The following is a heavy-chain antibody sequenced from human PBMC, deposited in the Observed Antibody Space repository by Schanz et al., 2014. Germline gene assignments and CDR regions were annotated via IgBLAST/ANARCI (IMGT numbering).Heavy chain of an antibody. V-gene: IGHV3-11*04. D-gene: IGHD1-26*01. CDR1: GFTFSDYF. CDR2: IGNGGVTI. J-gene: IGHJ4*02. CDR3: ARGGSGSHYRLDY. Sequence: VQLLESGGGLVQPGGSLRLSCAASGFTFSDYFMAWIRQPPGRGLEWVSYIGNGGVTIYYADSMKGRFTVSRDNAENALYLQMNSLRAEDTGLYFCARGGSGSHYRLDYWGQGTLVTVSS.